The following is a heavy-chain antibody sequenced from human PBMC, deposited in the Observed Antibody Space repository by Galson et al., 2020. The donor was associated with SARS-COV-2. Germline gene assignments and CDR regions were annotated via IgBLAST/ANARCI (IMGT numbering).Heavy chain of an antibody. CDR1: AFTFSSYG. D-gene: IGHD4-17*01. J-gene: IGHJ4*02. Sequence: GGSLRLSCAASAFTFSSYGMHWVRQAPGKGLEWVEVIWYDGSNKYYADSVKGRFTISRDNSKNTLYLQMNSLRAEDTAVYYCARDAGLPRDLDYWGQGTLVTVSS. V-gene: IGHV3-33*01. CDR2: IWYDGSNK. CDR3: ARDAGLPRDLDY.